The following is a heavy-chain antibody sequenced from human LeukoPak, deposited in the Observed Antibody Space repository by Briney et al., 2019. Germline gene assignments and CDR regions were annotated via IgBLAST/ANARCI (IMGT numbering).Heavy chain of an antibody. J-gene: IGHJ4*02. CDR3: ARDSLPMAVTGPFDH. D-gene: IGHD6-19*01. V-gene: IGHV3-33*01. CDR1: GFNFSSYG. CDR2: IWFDGSNI. Sequence: GGSLRLSCAASGFNFSSYGMHWVRQAPGKGLEWVTSIWFDGSNIHYADSVKGRVIISRDNSKSALYLQMNSLRAKDTAIYYCARDSLPMAVTGPFDHWGQGALVTVSS.